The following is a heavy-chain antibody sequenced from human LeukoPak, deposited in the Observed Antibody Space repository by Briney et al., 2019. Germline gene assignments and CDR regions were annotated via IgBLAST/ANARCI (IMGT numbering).Heavy chain of an antibody. J-gene: IGHJ2*01. D-gene: IGHD4-17*01. CDR1: GFTFSSYA. CDR3: AKVLNKRDYPTYWFFDL. CDR2: ISGSGGST. V-gene: IGHV3-23*01. Sequence: PGGSLRLSCAASGFTFSSYAMSWVRQAPGKGLEWVSGISGSGGSTYYADSVKDRFTISRDNSKNTLYLQMNSLRVEDTAAYYCAKVLNKRDYPTYWFFDLWGRGTLVTVSS.